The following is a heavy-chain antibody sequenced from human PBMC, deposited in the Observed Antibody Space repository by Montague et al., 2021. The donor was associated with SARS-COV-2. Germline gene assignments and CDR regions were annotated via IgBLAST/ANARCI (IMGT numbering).Heavy chain of an antibody. V-gene: IGHV3-48*03. CDR2: ISTSGTLP. D-gene: IGHD5-18*01. CDR3: AREAVGYSHGYPYWYFDL. Sequence: SLRLSCAASGFDFTSSEINWVRQAPGKGLEWVSYISTSGTLPSYMDSVKGRFTISRDNAKKSLYLQMDSLRAEDTAVYFCAREAVGYSHGYPYWYFDLWGRGTLVTDSS. CDR1: GFDFTSSE. J-gene: IGHJ2*01.